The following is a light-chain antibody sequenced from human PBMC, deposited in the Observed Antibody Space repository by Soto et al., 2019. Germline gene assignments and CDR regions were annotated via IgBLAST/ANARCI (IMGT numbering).Light chain of an antibody. J-gene: IGKJ2*01. Sequence: DIQMTQSPSSLSASVGDRVTITCRASQSISKYLNWYQQKPGQAPNLLIYAASTLQSGVPSRFSGSGSGTDFTLNISSLQPEDFATYYGQQSYSTPPDTFGQGTKLEIK. CDR1: QSISKY. V-gene: IGKV1-39*01. CDR2: AAS. CDR3: QQSYSTPPDT.